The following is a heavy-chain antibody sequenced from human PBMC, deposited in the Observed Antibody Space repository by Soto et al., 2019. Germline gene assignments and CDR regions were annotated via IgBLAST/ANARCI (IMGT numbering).Heavy chain of an antibody. CDR3: ARGARPGTQIVVTAATSDYFDY. CDR2: IKDRGTT. V-gene: IGHV4-34*01. Sequence: WETLSLTCTVPGGSIRSYYRSWIRQPPGQGLERIGEIKDRGTTNYNPSLKSRVTISVDTSKNQVSLKLRSVTAADTAVYYCARGARPGTQIVVTAATSDYFDYWGQGNVVTVSS. J-gene: IGHJ4*02. CDR1: GGSIRSYY. D-gene: IGHD2-21*02.